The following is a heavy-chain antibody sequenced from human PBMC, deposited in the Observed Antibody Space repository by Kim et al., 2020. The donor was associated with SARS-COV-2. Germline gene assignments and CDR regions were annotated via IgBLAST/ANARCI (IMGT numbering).Heavy chain of an antibody. Sequence: ASVKVSCKASGDTLINYYMHWVRQAPGQGLEWMGTIYLNDGGAYSAQKFQGRVTMTRETSTSTVYMELSSLRSEDTAIYYCGRERAGSQFPGDLWGQGSLVTVSS. CDR2: IYLNDGGA. CDR3: GRERAGSQFPGDL. D-gene: IGHD1-26*01. V-gene: IGHV1-46*01. J-gene: IGHJ5*02. CDR1: GDTLINYY.